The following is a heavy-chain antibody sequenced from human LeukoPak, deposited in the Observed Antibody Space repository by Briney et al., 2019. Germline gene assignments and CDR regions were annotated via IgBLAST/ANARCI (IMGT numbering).Heavy chain of an antibody. J-gene: IGHJ4*02. CDR1: GFTFSDYY. Sequence: GSLRLSCAASGFTFSDYYMSWIRQAPGKGLEWVSYISSSGSTIYYADSVKGRFTISRDNAKNSLYLQMNSLRAEDTAVYYCARDHSTVTKPADYWGQGTLVTVSS. D-gene: IGHD4-11*01. CDR3: ARDHSTVTKPADY. CDR2: ISSSGSTI. V-gene: IGHV3-11*01.